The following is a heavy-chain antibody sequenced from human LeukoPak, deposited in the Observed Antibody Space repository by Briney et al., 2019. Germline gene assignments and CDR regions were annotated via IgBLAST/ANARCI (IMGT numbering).Heavy chain of an antibody. D-gene: IGHD1-26*01. CDR2: ISWNSGSI. V-gene: IGHV3-9*01. J-gene: IGHJ4*02. CDR1: GFTFDDYA. Sequence: PGGSLRLSCAASGFTFDDYAMHWVRQAPGKGLEWVSGISWNSGSIGYADSVKGRFTISRDNAKNSLYLQMNSLRAEDTAVYYCARVLYSGSYLFDYWGQGTLVTVSS. CDR3: ARVLYSGSYLFDY.